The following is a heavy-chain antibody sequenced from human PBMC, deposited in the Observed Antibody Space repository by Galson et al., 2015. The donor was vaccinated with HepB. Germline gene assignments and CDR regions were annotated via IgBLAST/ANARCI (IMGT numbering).Heavy chain of an antibody. CDR3: AKDIPVGGYAGGFDY. V-gene: IGHV3-43*01. J-gene: IGHJ4*02. CDR2: ISWDGGST. Sequence: SLRLSCAASGFTFDDYTMHWVRQAPGKGLEWVSLISWDGGSTYYADSVKGRFTISRDNSKNSLYLQMKSLRTEDTALYYCAKDIPVGGYAGGFDYWGQGTLVTVSS. D-gene: IGHD5-12*01. CDR1: GFTFDDYT.